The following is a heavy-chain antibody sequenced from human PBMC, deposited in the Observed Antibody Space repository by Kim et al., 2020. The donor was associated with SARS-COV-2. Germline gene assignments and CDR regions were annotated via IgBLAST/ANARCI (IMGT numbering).Heavy chain of an antibody. Sequence: KSRVTISVDTSKNQFSLKLSSVTAADTAVYYCASPSNYEGGYYYYYGMDVWGQGTTVTVSS. D-gene: IGHD4-4*01. CDR3: ASPSNYEGGYYYYYGMDV. V-gene: IGHV4-34*01. J-gene: IGHJ6*02.